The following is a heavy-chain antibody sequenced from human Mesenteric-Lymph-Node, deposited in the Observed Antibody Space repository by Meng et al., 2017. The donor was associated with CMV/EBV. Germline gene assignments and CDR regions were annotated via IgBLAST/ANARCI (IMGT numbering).Heavy chain of an antibody. J-gene: IGHJ6*02. CDR2: ISWNSGTR. D-gene: IGHD2-2*01. CDR1: GFTFDKYA. V-gene: IGHV3-9*01. Sequence: GGSLRLSCAASGFTFDKYAIHWVRQAPGKGLEWVSGISWNSGTRDYADSVKGRFTISRDNAKTSLYLQMDSLRAEDTALYYCARDFVEGGYCSSTRCSWPSGMDVWGQGTTVTVSS. CDR3: ARDFVEGGYCSSTRCSWPSGMDV.